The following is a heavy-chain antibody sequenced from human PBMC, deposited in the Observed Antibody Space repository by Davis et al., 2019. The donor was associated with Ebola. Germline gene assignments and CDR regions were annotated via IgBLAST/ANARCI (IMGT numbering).Heavy chain of an antibody. CDR2: IYYSGRT. CDR3: ARHHESSGWVHPFDY. D-gene: IGHD6-19*01. CDR1: GGSISSSSYY. V-gene: IGHV4-39*01. J-gene: IGHJ4*02. Sequence: PSETLSLTCTVSGGSISSSSYYWGWIRQPPGKGLEWIGSIYYSGRTYYNPSLKSRVTISVDTSKNQFSLKLSSVTAADTAVYYCARHHESSGWVHPFDYWGQGTLVTVSS.